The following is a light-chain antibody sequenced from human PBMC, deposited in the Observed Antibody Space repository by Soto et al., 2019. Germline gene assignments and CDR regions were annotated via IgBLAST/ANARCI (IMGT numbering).Light chain of an antibody. CDR3: QLYEIYSKP. V-gene: IGKV1-5*01. Sequence: GDRVTITCRASQTMNSWLAWYQQKPGKAPKLLIYDASSLESGVPSRFSGSGSGTEFTLTIISLQPEDFTRYCSQLYEIYSKPSGHGAKVDI. CDR1: QTMNSW. CDR2: DAS. J-gene: IGKJ1*01.